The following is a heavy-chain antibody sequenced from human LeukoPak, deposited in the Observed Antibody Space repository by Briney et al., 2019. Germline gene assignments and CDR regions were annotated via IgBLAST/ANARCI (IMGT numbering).Heavy chain of an antibody. Sequence: SETLSLTCTVSGVSISSSSYYWGWIRQPPGKGLEWIVSSYYSGSTYDNPSLKSRVTIPVDTSKKQFSLKLSSVTAADTAVYYCARVREQQLVPDWGQGTLVTVSS. CDR3: ARVREQQLVPD. D-gene: IGHD6-13*01. J-gene: IGHJ4*02. CDR1: GVSISSSSYY. V-gene: IGHV4-39*07. CDR2: SYYSGST.